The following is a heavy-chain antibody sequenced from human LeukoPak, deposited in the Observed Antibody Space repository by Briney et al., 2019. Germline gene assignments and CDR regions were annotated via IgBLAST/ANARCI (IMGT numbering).Heavy chain of an antibody. V-gene: IGHV3-23*01. CDR1: GFTFSSYA. CDR3: AKDREGGVIAAAGTFDY. J-gene: IGHJ4*02. D-gene: IGHD6-13*01. Sequence: SGGSLRLSCAASGFTFSSYAMSWVRQAPGKGLEWVSAISGSGGSTYYADSVKGRFTISRDNSKNTLYLQMNSLRAEDTAVYYCAKDREGGVIAAAGTFDYWGQGTLVTVSS. CDR2: ISGSGGST.